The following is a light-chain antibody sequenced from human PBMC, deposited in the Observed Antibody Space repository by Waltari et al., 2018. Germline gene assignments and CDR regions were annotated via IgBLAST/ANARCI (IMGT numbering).Light chain of an antibody. J-gene: IGLJ1*01. Sequence: QSALTQPASVSGSPGQSITISCTGSSSVIGIFNLVPWYQHHPGKVPKLIIYEVSERPSGVSGRFSGSKSGNTASLTLSDLQPEDGADYYCCSYAGDSTYVFGTGTKVTVL. CDR3: CSYAGDSTYV. CDR1: SSVIGIFNL. V-gene: IGLV2-23*02. CDR2: EVS.